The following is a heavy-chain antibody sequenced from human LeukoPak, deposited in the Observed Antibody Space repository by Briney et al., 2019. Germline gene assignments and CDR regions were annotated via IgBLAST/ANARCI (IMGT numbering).Heavy chain of an antibody. J-gene: IGHJ4*02. CDR2: IYSGGST. CDR3: ARAKGYSGYERYFDY. CDR1: GFTFSSYA. V-gene: IGHV3-66*01. Sequence: GGSLRLSCAASGFTFSSYAMSWVRQAPGKGLEWVSVIYSGGSTYYADSVKGRFTISRDNSKNTLYLQMNSLRAEDTAVYYCARAKGYSGYERYFDYWGQGTLVTVSS. D-gene: IGHD5-12*01.